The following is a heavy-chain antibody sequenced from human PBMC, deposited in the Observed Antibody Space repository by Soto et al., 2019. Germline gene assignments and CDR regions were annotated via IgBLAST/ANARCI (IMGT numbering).Heavy chain of an antibody. Sequence: ASVKVSCTASGFTFTSSAVQWVRQARGQRLEWIGWIVVGSGNTNYAQKFQERVTITRDMSTSTAYMELSSLRSEDTAVYYCAADRDVVIVEYDAFDIWGQGTMVTVSS. CDR1: GFTFTSSA. CDR2: IVVGSGNT. J-gene: IGHJ3*02. CDR3: AADRDVVIVEYDAFDI. D-gene: IGHD2-21*01. V-gene: IGHV1-58*01.